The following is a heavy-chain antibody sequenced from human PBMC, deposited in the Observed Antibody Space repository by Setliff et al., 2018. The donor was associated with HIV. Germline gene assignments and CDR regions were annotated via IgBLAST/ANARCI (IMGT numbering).Heavy chain of an antibody. J-gene: IGHJ4*02. D-gene: IGHD3-9*01. CDR2: INAGNGNT. V-gene: IGHV1-3*01. CDR1: GYTFTSYA. Sequence: GASVKVSCKASGYTFTSYAMHWVRQAPGQRLKWMGWINAGNGNTRYSQKFQGRLTMTRDMSTSTVHMDLSSLRPEDTAVYYCARDVDVYDILTGYHFDYWGQGTLVTVSS. CDR3: ARDVDVYDILTGYHFDY.